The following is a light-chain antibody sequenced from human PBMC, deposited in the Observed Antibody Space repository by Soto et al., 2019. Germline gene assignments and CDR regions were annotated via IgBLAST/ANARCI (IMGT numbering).Light chain of an antibody. V-gene: IGKV1-12*01. CDR1: QNISNW. CDR2: AAS. Sequence: DIQTTQSPSTLSASVGERFTFTRMASQNISNWLAWYQQNPVKARNLLIYAASSLQSGVPSRFSGSGSGTDFPTTISSLPPEDFATYYCQQANSFPLTIGGVTQVDIK. J-gene: IGKJ4*01. CDR3: QQANSFPLT.